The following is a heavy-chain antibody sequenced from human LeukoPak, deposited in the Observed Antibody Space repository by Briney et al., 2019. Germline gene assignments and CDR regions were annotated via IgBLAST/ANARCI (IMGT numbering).Heavy chain of an antibody. V-gene: IGHV4-59*01. CDR2: IYYSGST. CDR3: ARGGGDYYDSSGRVDY. J-gene: IGHJ4*02. CDR1: GGSISSYY. Sequence: SETLSLTCTVSGGSISSYYWSWIRQPPGKGLEWTGYIYYSGSTNYNPSLKSRVTISVDTSKNQFSLKLSSVTAADTAVYYCARGGGDYYDSSGRVDYWGQGTLVTVSS. D-gene: IGHD3-22*01.